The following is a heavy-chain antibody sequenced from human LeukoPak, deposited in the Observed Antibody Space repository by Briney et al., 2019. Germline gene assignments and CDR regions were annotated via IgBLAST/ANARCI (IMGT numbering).Heavy chain of an antibody. CDR1: EFSFSTYW. V-gene: IGHV3-7*01. CDR2: IKQDGTKK. Sequence: GGSLRLSCAASEFSFSTYWMSWVRQAPGKGLEWVANIKQDGTKKFYVDSVRGRFTISRDNAKKSLYLQMNSLRVEDTAVYYCARAGQQLVWGYFDYWGQGTLVTVSS. J-gene: IGHJ4*02. CDR3: ARAGQQLVWGYFDY. D-gene: IGHD6-13*01.